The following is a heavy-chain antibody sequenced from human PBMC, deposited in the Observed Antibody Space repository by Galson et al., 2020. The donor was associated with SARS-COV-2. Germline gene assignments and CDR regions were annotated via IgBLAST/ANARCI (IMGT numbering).Heavy chain of an antibody. V-gene: IGHV2-5*02. J-gene: IGHJ4*02. Sequence: KMSGPTLVKPTQTLTLTCTFSGFSLSTSGVGVGWIRQPPGKALEWLALIYWDDDKRYSPSLKSRLTITKDTSKNRVVLTMTNMDPVDTATYYCAHTSRYCSGGSCYSYDSWGQGPLVTVSS. CDR3: AHTSRYCSGGSCYSYDS. D-gene: IGHD2-15*01. CDR2: IYWDDDK. CDR1: GFSLSTSGVG.